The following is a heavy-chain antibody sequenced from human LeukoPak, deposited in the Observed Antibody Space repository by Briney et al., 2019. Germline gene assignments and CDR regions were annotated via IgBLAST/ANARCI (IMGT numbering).Heavy chain of an antibody. CDR3: ARRAVAVAGTLSY. D-gene: IGHD6-19*01. Sequence: GGSLRLSCAASGFTFSSYAMSWVRQAPGKGLEWVSAISGSGGSTYYADSVKGRFTISRDNAKNSLYLQMNSLRAEDTAVYYCARRAVAVAGTLSYWGQGTLVTVSS. CDR2: ISGSGGST. J-gene: IGHJ4*02. CDR1: GFTFSSYA. V-gene: IGHV3-23*01.